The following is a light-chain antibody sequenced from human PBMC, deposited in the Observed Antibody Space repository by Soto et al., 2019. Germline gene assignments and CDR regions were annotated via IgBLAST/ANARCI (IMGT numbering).Light chain of an antibody. J-gene: IGLJ1*01. Sequence: QSVLTQPPSVSGSPGQSVTISCTGTSSDVGGYDYVSWYQQRPGKAPKLLIYDVSNRPSGVSNRFSGSKSGNTASLTISGLQAEEEADYSCSSYKSSRPCPFATANKVTVL. CDR2: DVS. CDR3: SSYKSSRPCP. V-gene: IGLV2-14*03. CDR1: SSDVGGYDY.